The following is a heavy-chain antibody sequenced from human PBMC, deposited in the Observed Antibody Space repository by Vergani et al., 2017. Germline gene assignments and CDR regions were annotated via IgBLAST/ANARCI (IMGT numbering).Heavy chain of an antibody. CDR1: GFTFSSYA. CDR3: ARDGKHVYGDYEDYYYYGMDV. CDR2: ISYDGSNK. J-gene: IGHJ6*02. Sequence: QVQLVESGGGVVQPGRSLRLSCAASGFTFSSYALHWVRQAPGKGLEWVAVISYDGSNKYYVDSVQGRFTISRDNSTNTLYLQKISRRAEDTAVDYCARDGKHVYGDYEDYYYYGMDVWGQGTTVTVSS. V-gene: IGHV3-30-3*01. D-gene: IGHD4-17*01.